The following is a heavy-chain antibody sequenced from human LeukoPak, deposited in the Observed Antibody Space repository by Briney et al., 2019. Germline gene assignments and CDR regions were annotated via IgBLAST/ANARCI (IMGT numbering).Heavy chain of an antibody. CDR3: ARLEYSYKLVPSFDY. Sequence: PGESLKISCKGSGYSFTSYWIGWVRQMPGKGLEWMGIIYPGDSDTRYSPSFQGQVTISADKSISTAYLQWSSLKASDTAMYYCARLEYSYKLVPSFDYWGQGTLVTVSS. V-gene: IGHV5-51*01. CDR2: IYPGDSDT. D-gene: IGHD5-18*01. J-gene: IGHJ4*02. CDR1: GYSFTSYW.